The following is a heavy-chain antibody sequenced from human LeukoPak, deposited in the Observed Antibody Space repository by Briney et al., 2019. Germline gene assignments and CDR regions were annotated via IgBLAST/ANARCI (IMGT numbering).Heavy chain of an antibody. CDR3: ARVPQYSSSWYDPRAPNNWFDP. V-gene: IGHV4-30-2*01. D-gene: IGHD6-13*01. CDR2: IYHSGST. Sequence: SETLSLTCTVSGGSISSGGYYWSWIRQPPGKGLEWIGYIYHSGSTYYNPSLKSRVTISVDRSKNQFSLKLSSVTAADTAVYYCARVPQYSSSWYDPRAPNNWFDPWGQGTLVTVSS. J-gene: IGHJ5*02. CDR1: GGSISSGGYY.